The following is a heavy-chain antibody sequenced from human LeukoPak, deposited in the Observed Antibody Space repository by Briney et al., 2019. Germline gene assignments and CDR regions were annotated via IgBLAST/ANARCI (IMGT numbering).Heavy chain of an antibody. CDR1: GGSISSSSYY. J-gene: IGHJ4*02. CDR2: IYYSGST. Sequence: PSETLSLTCTVSGGSISSSSYYWGWIRQPPGKGLEWIGSIYYSGSTYYNPSLKSRVTISEDTSKNQFSLKLSSVTAADTAVYYCARHFGGIAAAGRKYYFDYWGQGTLVTVSS. D-gene: IGHD6-13*01. CDR3: ARHFGGIAAAGRKYYFDY. V-gene: IGHV4-39*01.